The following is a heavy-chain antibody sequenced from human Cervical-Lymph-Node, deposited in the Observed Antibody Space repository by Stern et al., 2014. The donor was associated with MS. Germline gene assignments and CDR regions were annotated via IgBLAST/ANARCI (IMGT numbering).Heavy chain of an antibody. J-gene: IGHJ4*02. D-gene: IGHD3-22*01. CDR2: INPTGGST. V-gene: IGHV1-46*01. CDR3: ARAGSGNSNYFDY. CDR1: GYTFTAYY. Sequence: QVQLVQPGAEVKKPGASVKISCKASGYTFTAYYLYWVRQASGQGLEWMGIINPTGGSTTYAQTFQGRVTMTADTSTSTVYMDLSSLTSEDTAIYYCARAGSGNSNYFDYWGQGTLVTVSP.